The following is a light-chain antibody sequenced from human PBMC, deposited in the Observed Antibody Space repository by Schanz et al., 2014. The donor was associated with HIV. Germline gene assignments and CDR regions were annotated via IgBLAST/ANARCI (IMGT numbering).Light chain of an antibody. Sequence: QSALTQPPSASGSPGQSVTISCTGTSRDIGSYNFVSWYQHHPAEPPKLIIYEVNKRPSGVPNRFSGSKSGNTASLTVSGLQAADEADYYCSTFSGNATLFGGGTKVTVL. CDR3: STFSGNATL. CDR2: EVN. J-gene: IGLJ2*01. V-gene: IGLV2-8*01. CDR1: SRDIGSYNF.